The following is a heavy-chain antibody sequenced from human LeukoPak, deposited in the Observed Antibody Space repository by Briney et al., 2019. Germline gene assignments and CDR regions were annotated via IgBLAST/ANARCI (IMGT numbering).Heavy chain of an antibody. CDR1: KFTFSDYS. CDR3: ARVAGGYPGS. Sequence: GSLRLSCAASKFTFSDYSMSWIRQPPGKGLEWIGEINHRGSTNYNPSLKSRVTISVDTSKNQFSLKLSSVTAADTAVYYCARVAGGYPGSWGQGTLVTVSS. D-gene: IGHD3-22*01. V-gene: IGHV4-34*01. J-gene: IGHJ4*02. CDR2: INHRGST.